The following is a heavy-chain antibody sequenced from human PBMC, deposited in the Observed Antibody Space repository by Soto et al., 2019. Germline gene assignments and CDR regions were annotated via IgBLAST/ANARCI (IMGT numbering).Heavy chain of an antibody. J-gene: IGHJ4*02. CDR2: IYYSGST. Sequence: TLSLTCTVSGGSISSSSYYWGWIRQPPGKGLEWIGSIYYSGSTYYNPSLKSRVTISVDTSKNQFSLKLSSVTAADTAVYYCARRHTGGSWNDVWYFDYWGQGTPVTVSS. D-gene: IGHD1-1*01. CDR1: GGSISSSSYY. V-gene: IGHV4-39*01. CDR3: ARRHTGGSWNDVWYFDY.